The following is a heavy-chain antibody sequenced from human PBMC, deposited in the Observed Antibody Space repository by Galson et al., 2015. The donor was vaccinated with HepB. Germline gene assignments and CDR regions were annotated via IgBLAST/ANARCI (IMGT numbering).Heavy chain of an antibody. Sequence: SVKVSCKASGYTFTGYYMHWVRQAPGQGLEWMGWINPNSGGTNYAQKFQGRVTMTRDTSISTAYMELSRLRSDDTAVYYCARDLASYYDSSGYYYDDYWGQGTLVTVSS. CDR1: GYTFTGYY. D-gene: IGHD3-22*01. V-gene: IGHV1-2*02. J-gene: IGHJ4*02. CDR2: INPNSGGT. CDR3: ARDLASYYDSSGYYYDDY.